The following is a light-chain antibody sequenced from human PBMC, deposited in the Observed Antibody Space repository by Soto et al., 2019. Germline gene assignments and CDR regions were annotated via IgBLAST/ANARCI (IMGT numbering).Light chain of an antibody. Sequence: EIVLTQSPGTLSLSPGDRATLSCRASQSVSSSYLAWYQQKPGQAPRLLIYDASNRATGIPARFSGSGSGRDFTLTISSLEPEDFAVYYCQQRNNWPSFGQGTRLEI. J-gene: IGKJ5*01. CDR1: QSVSSSY. V-gene: IGKV3-11*02. CDR3: QQRNNWPS. CDR2: DAS.